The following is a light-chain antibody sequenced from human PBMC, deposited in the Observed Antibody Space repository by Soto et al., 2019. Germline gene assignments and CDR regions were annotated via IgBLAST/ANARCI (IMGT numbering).Light chain of an antibody. CDR2: WAS. CDR1: QSVLYSSNNMNY. J-gene: IGKJ1*01. CDR3: QQYYSTPWT. Sequence: DVVLTQSPDSLAVSLGERATINCKSSQSVLYSSNNMNYLAGYQQKAGQPPKLLIYWASTRESGVPDRFGGSGSGTGFTLTISSLQAEDVAVYYCQQYYSTPWTFGQGTKVEVK. V-gene: IGKV4-1*01.